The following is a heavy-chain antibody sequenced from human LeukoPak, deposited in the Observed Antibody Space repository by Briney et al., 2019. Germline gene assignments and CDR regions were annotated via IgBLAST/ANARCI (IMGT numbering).Heavy chain of an antibody. Sequence: ASVKVSCKASGYTFTSYYMHWVRQAPGQGLEWMGIINPSGGSTSYAQKFQGRVTMTRDTSTSTVYMELSSLRSEDTAVYYCAREVESSGSYYKFPDYWGQGTLVTVSS. CDR2: INPSGGST. CDR1: GYTFTSYY. CDR3: AREVESSGSYYKFPDY. V-gene: IGHV1-46*01. D-gene: IGHD3-10*01. J-gene: IGHJ4*02.